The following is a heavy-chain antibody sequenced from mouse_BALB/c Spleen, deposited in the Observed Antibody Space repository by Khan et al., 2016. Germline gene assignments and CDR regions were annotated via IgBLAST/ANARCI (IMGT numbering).Heavy chain of an antibody. Sequence: EVQLVASGGGLVQPTGSLKLSCAASGFTFNTYAMNWVRQAPGQGLDWVARIRRKSNNYATYYADSVRDMVTIDRDDSQSMIYLQKNNCKSEDTAMYYSVRRIFYDYDSSYVWYFDVWGEGTTVTVSS. V-gene: IGHV10-1*02. CDR2: IRRKSNNYAT. CDR1: GFTFNTYA. J-gene: IGHJ1*01. CDR3: VRRIFYDYDSSYVWYFDV. D-gene: IGHD1-1*01.